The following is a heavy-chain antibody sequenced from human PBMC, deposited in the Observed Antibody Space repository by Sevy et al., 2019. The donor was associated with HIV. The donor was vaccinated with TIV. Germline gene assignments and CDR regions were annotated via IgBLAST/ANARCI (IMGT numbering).Heavy chain of an antibody. Sequence: GGSLRLSCAASGFTFSSYSMNWVRQAPGKGLEWVSSISSSSSYIYYADSVKGRFTISRDNAKNSLYLQMNSLRAEDTAVYYCARDGGDYDIDPYAFDIWGQGTMVTVSS. CDR3: ARDGGDYDIDPYAFDI. J-gene: IGHJ3*02. V-gene: IGHV3-21*01. CDR2: ISSSSSYI. CDR1: GFTFSSYS. D-gene: IGHD4-17*01.